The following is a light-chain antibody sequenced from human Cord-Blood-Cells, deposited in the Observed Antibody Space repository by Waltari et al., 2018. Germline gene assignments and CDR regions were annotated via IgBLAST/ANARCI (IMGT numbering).Light chain of an antibody. CDR3: QQANSFPLT. Sequence: DIQMTQSPSSVSASVGDRVTITCRASQGISSWLARYQQKPGKAPKLLIYAASSLQSGVPSRFSGSGSGTDFTLTIRSLQPEDFATYYCQQANSFPLTFGGGTKVEIK. J-gene: IGKJ4*01. CDR2: AAS. V-gene: IGKV1-12*01. CDR1: QGISSW.